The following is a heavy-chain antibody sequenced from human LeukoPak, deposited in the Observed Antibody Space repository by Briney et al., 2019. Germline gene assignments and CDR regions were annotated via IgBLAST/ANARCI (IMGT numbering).Heavy chain of an antibody. V-gene: IGHV4-59*01. J-gene: IGHJ2*01. CDR3: ARDLATVTTNWYFDL. CDR2: IYYSGST. D-gene: IGHD4-17*01. Sequence: SETLSLTCTVSGGSIRSYYWSWIRQPPGKGLEWIGYIYYSGSTNYNPSLKSRVTISVDTSKNQFSQKLSSVTAADTAVYYCARDLATVTTNWYFDLWGRGTLVTVSS. CDR1: GGSIRSYY.